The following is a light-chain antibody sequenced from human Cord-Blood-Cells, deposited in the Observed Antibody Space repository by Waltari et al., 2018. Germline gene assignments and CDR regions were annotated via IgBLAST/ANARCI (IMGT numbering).Light chain of an antibody. CDR1: QSVSSN. CDR2: GAS. J-gene: IGKJ3*01. Sequence: EIEMTHSPATLSVSPGERATLPGRASQSVSSNLAWYQQKPGQAPRLRIYGASTRATGIPARFSGSGSGTEFTLTISSLQSEDFAVYYCQQYNNWPPFTFGPGTKVDIK. CDR3: QQYNNWPPFT. V-gene: IGKV3-15*01.